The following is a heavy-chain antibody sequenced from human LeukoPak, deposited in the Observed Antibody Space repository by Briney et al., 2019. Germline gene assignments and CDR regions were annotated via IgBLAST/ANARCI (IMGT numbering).Heavy chain of an antibody. Sequence: GGSLRLSCAASGFTFSSYEMNWVRQPPGKGLEWVSSISSNGGYIYYADSVKGRFTISRDNARDSVYLQMKSLRAEDTAVYYCASAGPNYDSSGYVYWGQGTPVTVSS. D-gene: IGHD3-22*01. CDR1: GFTFSSYE. CDR2: ISSNGGYI. V-gene: IGHV3-21*01. J-gene: IGHJ4*02. CDR3: ASAGPNYDSSGYVY.